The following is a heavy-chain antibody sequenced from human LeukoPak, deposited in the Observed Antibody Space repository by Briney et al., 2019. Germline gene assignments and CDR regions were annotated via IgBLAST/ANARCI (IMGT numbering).Heavy chain of an antibody. V-gene: IGHV1-69*05. D-gene: IGHD3-16*01. Sequence: ASVKVSCKASGGSFRNYAISWVRQAPGQWLEWMGGIIPLFGNADYAKKFQDGVTFTTDASMTTVYMELKSLRSEDTAVYYCARGGYDYVWGSYNWFDPWGQGTLVTVSS. CDR3: ARGGYDYVWGSYNWFDP. J-gene: IGHJ5*02. CDR2: IIPLFGNA. CDR1: GGSFRNYA.